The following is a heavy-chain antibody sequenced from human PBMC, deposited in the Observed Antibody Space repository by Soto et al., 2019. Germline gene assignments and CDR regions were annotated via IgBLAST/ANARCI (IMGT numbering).Heavy chain of an antibody. J-gene: IGHJ6*03. CDR1: GFTFDDYA. Sequence: EVQLVESGGGLVQPGRSLRLSCAASGFTFDDYAMHWVRQAPGKGLEWVSGISWNSGSIGYADSVKGRFTISRDNAKNSLYLQMNSLRAEDTALYYCAKAPSYHMDVWGKGTTVTVSS. CDR2: ISWNSGSI. CDR3: AKAPSYHMDV. V-gene: IGHV3-9*01.